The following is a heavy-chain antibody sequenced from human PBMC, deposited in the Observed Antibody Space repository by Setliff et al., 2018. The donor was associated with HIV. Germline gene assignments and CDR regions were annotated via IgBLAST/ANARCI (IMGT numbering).Heavy chain of an antibody. CDR2: IIPLFGTA. V-gene: IGHV1-69*13. Sequence: ASVKVSCKASGGTFSNYAFSWVRQAPGQGLEWMGGIIPLFGTANYAQNFQGRVTITADASTSTAYMELSSLRFDDTAVYYCATFKYGGQTIQLLGGHYYHGLDVWGQGTTVTVSS. CDR1: GGTFSNYA. J-gene: IGHJ6*02. D-gene: IGHD2-21*01. CDR3: ATFKYGGQTIQLLGGHYYHGLDV.